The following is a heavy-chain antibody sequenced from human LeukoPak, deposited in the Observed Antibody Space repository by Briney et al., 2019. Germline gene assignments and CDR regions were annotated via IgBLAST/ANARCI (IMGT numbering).Heavy chain of an antibody. Sequence: ASVKVSCKASGYTFTSYGISWVRQAPGQGLEWMGWISAYNGNTNYAQKLRGRVTMTTDTSTSTAYMELRSLRSDDTAVYYCARVRCGGDCFLYYYYYMDVWGKGTTVTVSS. CDR1: GYTFTSYG. J-gene: IGHJ6*03. V-gene: IGHV1-18*01. CDR3: ARVRCGGDCFLYYYYYMDV. D-gene: IGHD2-21*01. CDR2: ISAYNGNT.